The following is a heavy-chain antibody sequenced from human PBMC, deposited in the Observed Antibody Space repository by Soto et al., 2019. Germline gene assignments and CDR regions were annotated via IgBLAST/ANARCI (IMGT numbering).Heavy chain of an antibody. Sequence: AGGSLRLSCAASGFTFSSYWMHWVRQAPGKGLVWVSRINSDGSSTSYADSVKGRFTISRDNAKNTLYLQMNSLRAEDTAVYYCARGIAVAGTAHAPPHRYYNWFDPWGQGTLVTVSS. V-gene: IGHV3-74*01. CDR3: ARGIAVAGTAHAPPHRYYNWFDP. CDR2: INSDGSST. CDR1: GFTFSSYW. J-gene: IGHJ5*02. D-gene: IGHD6-19*01.